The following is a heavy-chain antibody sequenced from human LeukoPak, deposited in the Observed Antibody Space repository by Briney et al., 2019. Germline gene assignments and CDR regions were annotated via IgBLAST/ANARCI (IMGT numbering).Heavy chain of an antibody. CDR1: GDSISSYY. CDR2: IYYSGST. V-gene: IGHV4-59*01. J-gene: IGHJ4*02. D-gene: IGHD6-19*01. Sequence: SETLSLTCTVSGDSISSYYWSWIRQPPGKGLEWIGYIYYSGSTNYNPSLKSRVTISIDTSKNQFSLNLSSVTAADTAVYYCARAAEYSSGWYLFDYWGQGILVTVSA. CDR3: ARAAEYSSGWYLFDY.